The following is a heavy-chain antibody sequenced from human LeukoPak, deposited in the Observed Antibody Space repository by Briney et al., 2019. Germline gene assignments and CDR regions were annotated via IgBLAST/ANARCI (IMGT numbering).Heavy chain of an antibody. D-gene: IGHD3-16*02. CDR1: GYTFTSYD. V-gene: IGHV1-8*01. Sequence: ASVKVSCKASGYTFTSYDINWVRQATGQGLEWMGWMNPNSGNTGYAQKFQGRVTMTRNTSISTAYMELSSLRSEDTAVYYCARKPLTFGGVIVNKQGFDYWGQGTLVTVSS. CDR3: ARKPLTFGGVIVNKQGFDY. J-gene: IGHJ4*02. CDR2: MNPNSGNT.